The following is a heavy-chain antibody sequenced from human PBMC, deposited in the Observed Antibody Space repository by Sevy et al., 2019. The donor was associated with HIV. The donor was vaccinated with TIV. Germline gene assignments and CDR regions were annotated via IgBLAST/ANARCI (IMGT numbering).Heavy chain of an antibody. Sequence: GGSLRLSCGASGFTFSSYGMHWVRQAPGKGLEWVAIIWYDGSNKYYADSVKGRFTISRDNSKNTLDLQMNSLRAEETAGYYCARVGGYCSGTSCYTGRYYYYYGMDVWGQGTTVTVS. D-gene: IGHD2-2*02. CDR3: ARVGGYCSGTSCYTGRYYYYYGMDV. V-gene: IGHV3-33*01. CDR2: IWYDGSNK. J-gene: IGHJ6*02. CDR1: GFTFSSYG.